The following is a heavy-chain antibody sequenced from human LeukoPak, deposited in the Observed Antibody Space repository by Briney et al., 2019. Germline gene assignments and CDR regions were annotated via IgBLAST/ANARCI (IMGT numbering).Heavy chain of an antibody. CDR2: IYSGGST. CDR3: ARDKPLTYYDNTVARRSPLDV. CDR1: GVTVSSNY. Sequence: PGGSLRLSCAGSGVTVSSNYMSWVRQAPGKGLEWVSVIYSGGSTYYADSVKGRFTISRDNSKNTLYLQMNSLRAEDTAVYYCARDKPLTYYDNTVARRSPLDVWGQGTTVTVSS. D-gene: IGHD3-9*01. V-gene: IGHV3-53*01. J-gene: IGHJ6*02.